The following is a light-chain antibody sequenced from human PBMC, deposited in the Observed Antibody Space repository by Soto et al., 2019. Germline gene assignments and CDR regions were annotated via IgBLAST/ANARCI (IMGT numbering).Light chain of an antibody. J-gene: IGKJ1*01. CDR1: QSVSTPY. CDR3: QQYGSSLWT. Sequence: ENVLTQSPGTLSLSPGERATLSCRASQSVSTPYLAWYQQKPGQAPRLLIYSTSTRASGIPDRFSGSGSGTDYTLTISRLEPEVFAVYYCQQYGSSLWTFGQGTKVEIK. CDR2: STS. V-gene: IGKV3-20*01.